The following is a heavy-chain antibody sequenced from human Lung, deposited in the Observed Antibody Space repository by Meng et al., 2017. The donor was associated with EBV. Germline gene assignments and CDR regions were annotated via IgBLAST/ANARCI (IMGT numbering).Heavy chain of an antibody. CDR2: INEDGSIV. CDR3: AKDCFGAWDY. CDR1: GISGYW. J-gene: IGHJ4*02. V-gene: IGHV3-74*01. D-gene: IGHD1-26*01. Sequence: VTLVESGGGVVQAGRSLRLSCVGSGISGYWVHWVRQVPGKGLVWVSRINEDGSIVNYADSVKGRFTIFRDNAKNTVSLQMNSLRVEDTALYYCAKDCFGAWDYWGQGTLVTVSS.